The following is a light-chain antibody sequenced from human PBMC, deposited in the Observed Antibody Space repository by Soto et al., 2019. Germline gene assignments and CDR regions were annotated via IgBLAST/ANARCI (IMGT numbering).Light chain of an antibody. CDR3: QQRSNWTLT. CDR1: QNVGNY. Sequence: DIVLTQSPATLSLSPGERATLSCRASQNVGNYLAWYQQKPGQAPRLLIYLASNRATGVPARFSGSASGTDFTLSISSLEPEDSAVYYCQQRSNWTLTFGGGTKVEIK. V-gene: IGKV3-11*01. J-gene: IGKJ4*01. CDR2: LAS.